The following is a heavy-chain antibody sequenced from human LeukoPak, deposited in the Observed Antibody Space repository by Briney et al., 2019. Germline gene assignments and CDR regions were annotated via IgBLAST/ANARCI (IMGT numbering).Heavy chain of an antibody. Sequence: PGGSLRLSCAASGFTFSSYSMNWVRQAPGKGLEWVSSISSSSSYIYYADSVKGRFTISRDNAKNSLYLQMNSLGAEDTAVYYCARDGYYDILTGYSLPNFDYWGQGTLVTVSS. J-gene: IGHJ4*02. CDR3: ARDGYYDILTGYSLPNFDY. D-gene: IGHD3-9*01. CDR1: GFTFSSYS. V-gene: IGHV3-21*01. CDR2: ISSSSSYI.